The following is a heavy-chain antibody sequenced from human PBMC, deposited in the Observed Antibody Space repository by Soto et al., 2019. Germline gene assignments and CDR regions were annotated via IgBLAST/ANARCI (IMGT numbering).Heavy chain of an antibody. J-gene: IGHJ4*02. CDR2: ISPGGDII. CDR3: TRDPRFTDF. Sequence: GGALRLSCAASGFSLRDYYMTWIRQAPGKGLELLSYISPGGDIIKYADPVKGRFIISRDNAKNSLYLHMNSLRAEDTAVYSFTRDPRFTDFWGQGTLVTVSS. D-gene: IGHD3-16*01. V-gene: IGHV3-11*01. CDR1: GFSLRDYY.